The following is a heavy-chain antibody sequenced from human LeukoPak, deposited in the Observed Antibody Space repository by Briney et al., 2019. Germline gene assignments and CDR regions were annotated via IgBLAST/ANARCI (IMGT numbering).Heavy chain of an antibody. CDR2: IIPIFGTA. Sequence: GASVKVSCKASGGTFSSYAISWVRQAPGQGLDWMGGIIPIFGTANYAQKLQGRVTMTTDTSTSTAYMELRSLRSDDTAVYYCATSNYVAAALGYFDYWGQGTLVTVSS. D-gene: IGHD6-13*01. J-gene: IGHJ4*02. V-gene: IGHV1-69*05. CDR3: ATSNYVAAALGYFDY. CDR1: GGTFSSYA.